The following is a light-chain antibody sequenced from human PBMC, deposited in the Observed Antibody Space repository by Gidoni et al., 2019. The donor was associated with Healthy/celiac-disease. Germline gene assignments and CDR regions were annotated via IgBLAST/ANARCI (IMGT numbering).Light chain of an antibody. CDR1: QSISSY. CDR2: AAS. V-gene: IGKV1-39*01. Sequence: DIQMTQSPSSLSASVGDRVTITCRASQSISSYLNWYQQKPGKAPKLLIYAASSLQSGVPSRFSGSGSGTDFTITISSLQPEDFATYYCQQSYSTPWTFDQETKVEIK. CDR3: QQSYSTPWT. J-gene: IGKJ1*01.